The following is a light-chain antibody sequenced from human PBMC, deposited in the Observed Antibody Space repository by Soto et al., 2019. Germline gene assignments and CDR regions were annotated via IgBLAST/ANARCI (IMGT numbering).Light chain of an antibody. J-gene: IGLJ2*01. V-gene: IGLV4-69*01. CDR2: VNTDGSH. CDR3: QTWGTGTHVV. CDR1: SGHSNFA. Sequence: QLVLTQSPSASASLGASVKLTCTLSSGHSNFAIAWHQQQPDRGPRYLMKVNTDGSHDKGDGIPDRFSGSTSGAERFLTIPSLQSEDEADYYCQTWGTGTHVVFGGGTKLTVL.